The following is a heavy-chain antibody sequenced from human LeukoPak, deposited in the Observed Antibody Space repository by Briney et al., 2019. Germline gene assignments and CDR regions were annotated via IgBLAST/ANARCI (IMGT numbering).Heavy chain of an antibody. CDR2: INYSRTT. Sequence: SETLSLTCALYGRSFSGQYWSWVRQPPGKVLEWIREINYSRTTNYKTFLKRRVTISVDTSKNQFSLKLSAVSAADTAVYYCARGRRKGFNPNFDYWGQGTLVTVSS. D-gene: IGHD1-14*01. J-gene: IGHJ4*02. V-gene: IGHV4-34*01. CDR1: GRSFSGQY. CDR3: ARGRRKGFNPNFDY.